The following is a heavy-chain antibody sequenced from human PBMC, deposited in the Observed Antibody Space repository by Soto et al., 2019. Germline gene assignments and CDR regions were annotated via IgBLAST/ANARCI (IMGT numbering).Heavy chain of an antibody. J-gene: IGHJ4*02. Sequence: VVSLRLSCAASGFTFIRDGMSWVRQAPGKGLEWVSLITDNGGSTYYADSVKGRFTISRDNTKNTLFLQMNSLRAEDTAVYYCAKERATTTAFDYWGQGALVTVSS. D-gene: IGHD4-17*01. CDR3: AKERATTTAFDY. CDR2: ITDNGGST. V-gene: IGHV3-23*01. CDR1: GFTFIRDG.